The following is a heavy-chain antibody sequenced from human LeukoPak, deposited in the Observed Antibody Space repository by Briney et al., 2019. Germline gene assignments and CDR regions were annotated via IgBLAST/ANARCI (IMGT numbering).Heavy chain of an antibody. CDR3: ARGDYPYGRDV. CDR1: GYTFTNFD. J-gene: IGHJ6*02. Sequence: ASVKVSCTASGYTFTNFDINWVRLATGQGLEWMGWMNPKTGNTGYAQKFQGRVTMTRDTSTSTAYMELSSLRSEDTAVYYCARGDYPYGRDVWGQGTTVTVSS. D-gene: IGHD5-12*01. CDR2: MNPKTGNT. V-gene: IGHV1-8*01.